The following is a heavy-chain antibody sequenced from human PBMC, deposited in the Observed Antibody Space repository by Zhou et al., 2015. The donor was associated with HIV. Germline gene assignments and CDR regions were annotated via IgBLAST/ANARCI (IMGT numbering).Heavy chain of an antibody. CDR1: GYTFTSYA. CDR3: ARTEVVGDYHWYFDL. D-gene: IGHD4-17*01. Sequence: QVQLVQSGAEEKKPGASVKVSCKASGYTFTSYAMHWVRQAPGQRLEWMGWINAGNGNTKYSQKFQGRVTITRDTSASTAYMELSSLRSEDTAVYYCARTEVVGDYHWYFDLWGRGTLVTVSX. J-gene: IGHJ2*01. CDR2: INAGNGNT. V-gene: IGHV1-3*05.